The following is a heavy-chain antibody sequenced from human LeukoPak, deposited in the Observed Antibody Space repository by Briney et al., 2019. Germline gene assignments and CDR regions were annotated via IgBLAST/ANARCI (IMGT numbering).Heavy chain of an antibody. Sequence: GGSLRLSCAASGFTFSSYAMHWVRQAPGKGLEWVAVISYDGSNKYYADSVKGRFTISRDNSKNTLYLQMNSLRAEDTAVYYCARDSYTVTTSSSWFDPWGQGTLVTVSS. CDR3: ARDSYTVTTSSSWFDP. J-gene: IGHJ5*02. D-gene: IGHD4-11*01. CDR1: GFTFSSYA. CDR2: ISYDGSNK. V-gene: IGHV3-30-3*01.